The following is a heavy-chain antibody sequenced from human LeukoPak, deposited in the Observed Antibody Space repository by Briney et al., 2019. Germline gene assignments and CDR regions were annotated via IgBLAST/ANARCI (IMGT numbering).Heavy chain of an antibody. CDR2: FDPEDGET. CDR1: GYTLTELS. CDR3: ATGPKAGGSCYSH. V-gene: IGHV1-24*01. J-gene: IGHJ3*01. Sequence: ASVKVSCKVSGYTLTELSMHWVRQAPGKGLGWMGGFDPEDGETIYAQKFQGRVTMTEDTSTDTAYTELSSLRSEDTAVYYCATGPKAGGSCYSHWGQGTMVTVSS. D-gene: IGHD2-15*01.